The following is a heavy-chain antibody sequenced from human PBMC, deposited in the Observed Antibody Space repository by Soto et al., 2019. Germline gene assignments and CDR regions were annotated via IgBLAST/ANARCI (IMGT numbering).Heavy chain of an antibody. V-gene: IGHV5-51*01. CDR3: ARQDGYYRSYYYGMDV. Sequence: ESLKISCEASGYGFTSYWIGWVRQLPGKGLEWMGVIYPDDSNTIYSPSFQGQVTISADKSITTAYLDWSSLRASDTAMYYCARQDGYYRSYYYGMDVWGQGTSVTVSS. D-gene: IGHD1-1*01. CDR2: IYPDDSNT. J-gene: IGHJ6*02. CDR1: GYGFTSYW.